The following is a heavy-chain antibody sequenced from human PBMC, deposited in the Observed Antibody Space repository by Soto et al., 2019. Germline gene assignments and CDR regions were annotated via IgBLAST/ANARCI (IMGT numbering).Heavy chain of an antibody. D-gene: IGHD1-26*01. CDR2: IYYSGST. CDR3: ARRATNFDY. J-gene: IGHJ4*02. CDR1: GGSISSSSYY. Sequence: TSETLSLTCTVSGGSISSSSYYWGWIRQPPGKGLEWIGSIYYSGSTYYNPSLKSRVTISVDTSKNQFSLKLSSVTAADTAVYDCARRATNFDYWGQGTLVTVSS. V-gene: IGHV4-39*01.